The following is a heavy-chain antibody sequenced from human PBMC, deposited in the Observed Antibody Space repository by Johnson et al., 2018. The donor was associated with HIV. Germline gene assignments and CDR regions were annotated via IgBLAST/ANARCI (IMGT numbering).Heavy chain of an antibody. CDR1: GFTFSTYW. J-gene: IGHJ3*01. CDR2: INSDGSST. D-gene: IGHD3-16*01. Sequence: VQLVESGGGVVQPGRSLRLSCAASGFTFSTYWMHWVRQAPGKGLVWVSRINSDGSSTSYADSVKGRFTISRDNAKNTLYLQINSLRAEETAVYSCARDPEFGAFDVWGQGTMVTVSS. CDR3: ARDPEFGAFDV. V-gene: IGHV3-74*01.